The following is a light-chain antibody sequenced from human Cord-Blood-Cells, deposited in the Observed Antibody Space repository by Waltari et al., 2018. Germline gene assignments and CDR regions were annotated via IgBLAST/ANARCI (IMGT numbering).Light chain of an antibody. Sequence: QSALTQPRSVSGSPGQSVTISCTGTSSDVGGYNYVSWYQQHPGKAPKLMIYDVSKRPPGGPARCSCATTANTAAFTTTCGQAEDEADYYCCSYSGGCSSWVFGGGTKLTVL. V-gene: IGLV2-11*01. CDR2: DVS. J-gene: IGLJ3*02. CDR1: SSDVGGYNY. CDR3: CSYSGGCSSWV.